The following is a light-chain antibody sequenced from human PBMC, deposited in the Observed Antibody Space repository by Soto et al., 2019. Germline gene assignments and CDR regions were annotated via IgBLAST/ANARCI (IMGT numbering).Light chain of an antibody. CDR2: GAS. Sequence: EIVMTQSPATLSVSPGERATLSCRASQSVSSNLAWYQQKPDQAPRLLIYGASTRATGIPARISGSGSGTEFTLTISSLQSEDFAVYYCQQYNNWPMTFGQGTNVEIK. V-gene: IGKV3-15*01. CDR3: QQYNNWPMT. CDR1: QSVSSN. J-gene: IGKJ1*01.